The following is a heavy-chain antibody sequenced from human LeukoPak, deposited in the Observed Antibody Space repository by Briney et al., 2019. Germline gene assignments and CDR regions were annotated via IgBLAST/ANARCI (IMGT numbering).Heavy chain of an antibody. CDR3: ARSYSKQLDHFDF. J-gene: IGHJ4*02. Sequence: TGGSLRLSCEASGFTFNYFYMNWIRQSPGRGLEWVAYISAGSNIIYYADFVEGRFTISRDNARSSLFLQMNSLRAEDTAVYYCARSYSKQLDHFDFWGQGTLVTVSS. V-gene: IGHV3-11*04. CDR2: ISAGSNII. CDR1: GFTFNYFY. D-gene: IGHD6-13*01.